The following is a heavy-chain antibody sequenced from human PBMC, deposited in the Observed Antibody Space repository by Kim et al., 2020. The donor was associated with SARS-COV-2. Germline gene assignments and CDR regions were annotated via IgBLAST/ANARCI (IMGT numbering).Heavy chain of an antibody. D-gene: IGHD5-12*01. J-gene: IGHJ4*02. CDR3: AREDPYSGYGTGY. Sequence: GGSLRLSCAASGFTFSSYGMHWVRQAPGKGLEWVAVIWYDGSNKYYADSVKGRFTISRDNSKNTLYLQMNSLRAEDTAVYYCAREDPYSGYGTGYWGQGTLVTVSS. CDR1: GFTFSSYG. V-gene: IGHV3-33*01. CDR2: IWYDGSNK.